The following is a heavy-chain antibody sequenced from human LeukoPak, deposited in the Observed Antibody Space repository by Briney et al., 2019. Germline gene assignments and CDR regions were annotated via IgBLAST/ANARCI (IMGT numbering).Heavy chain of an antibody. CDR1: GGSISSYY. Sequence: PSETLSLTCTVSGGSISSYYWSWIRQPPGKGLEWIGYIYYSGSTNYNPSLKSRVTISVDTSKNQFSLKLSSVTAADTAVYYCARRTTMIVVGDAFDIWGQGTMVTVSS. D-gene: IGHD3-22*01. CDR2: IYYSGST. V-gene: IGHV4-59*01. J-gene: IGHJ3*02. CDR3: ARRTTMIVVGDAFDI.